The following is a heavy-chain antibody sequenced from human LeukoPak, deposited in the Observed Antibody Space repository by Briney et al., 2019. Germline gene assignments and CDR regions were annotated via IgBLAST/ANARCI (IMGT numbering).Heavy chain of an antibody. Sequence: GGSLRLSCAASGFTFSSYWMHWVRQAPGKGLVWVSRINSDGSSTSYADSVKGRFTISRDNAKNTLYLQMNSLRAEDTAVYYCARGGSSGWLNWFDPWGQGTLVTVSS. CDR3: ARGGSSGWLNWFDP. D-gene: IGHD6-19*01. J-gene: IGHJ5*02. CDR1: GFTFSSYW. V-gene: IGHV3-74*01. CDR2: INSDGSST.